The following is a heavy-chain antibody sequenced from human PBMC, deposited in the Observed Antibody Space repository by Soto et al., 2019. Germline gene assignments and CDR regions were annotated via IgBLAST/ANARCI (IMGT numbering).Heavy chain of an antibody. D-gene: IGHD2-2*01. CDR2: ISAYNGNT. V-gene: IGHV1-18*01. CDR1: GYTFTSYG. Sequence: EAPVKVSCKASGYTFTSYGISWVRQAPGQGLEWMGWISAYNGNTNYAQKLQGRVTMTTDTSTSTAYMELRSLRSDDTAVYYCAREEGGYCSSTSCFPPDYWGRGTLVTVSS. CDR3: AREEGGYCSSTSCFPPDY. J-gene: IGHJ4*02.